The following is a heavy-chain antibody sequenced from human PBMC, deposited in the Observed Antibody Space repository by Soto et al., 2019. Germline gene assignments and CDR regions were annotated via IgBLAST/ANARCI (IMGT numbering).Heavy chain of an antibody. D-gene: IGHD2-8*01. Sequence: ASVQVSCKASGYTFTSYAMHWVRQAPGQRLEWMGWINAGNGNTKYSQKFQGRVTITRDTSASTAYMELSSLRSEDTAVYYCARAVSYYYYYYMDVWGKGTTVTVSS. CDR2: INAGNGNT. V-gene: IGHV1-3*01. CDR3: ARAVSYYYYYYMDV. CDR1: GYTFTSYA. J-gene: IGHJ6*03.